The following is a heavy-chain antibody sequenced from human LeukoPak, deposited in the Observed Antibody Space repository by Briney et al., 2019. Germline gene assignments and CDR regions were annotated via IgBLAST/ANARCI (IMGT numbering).Heavy chain of an antibody. Sequence: GGSLRLSCAASGFTFSNYNMNWVRQAPGKGLEWVSYISSTSSTIYYADSVKGRFTISRDNAKNSLYLQMNRLRAEDTAVYYCAKAAPGTTMVTFDYWGQGTLVTVSS. V-gene: IGHV3-48*01. CDR3: AKAAPGTTMVTFDY. D-gene: IGHD5-18*01. CDR2: ISSTSSTI. CDR1: GFTFSNYN. J-gene: IGHJ4*02.